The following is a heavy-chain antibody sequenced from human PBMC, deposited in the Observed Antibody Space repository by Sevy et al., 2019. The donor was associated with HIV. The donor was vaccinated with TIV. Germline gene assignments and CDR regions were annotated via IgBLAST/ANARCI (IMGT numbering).Heavy chain of an antibody. D-gene: IGHD6-6*01. CDR1: GFTFSDYY. CDR2: ISSSGSTI. CDR3: ARSRVAARGRVSDY. V-gene: IGHV3-11*04. Sequence: GGSLRLSCAASGFTFSDYYMSWIRQAPGKGLEWVSYISSSGSTIYYADSVKGRFTISRDNAKNSLYMQMNSLRAEDTAVYYCARSRVAARGRVSDYWGQGTLVTVSS. J-gene: IGHJ4*02.